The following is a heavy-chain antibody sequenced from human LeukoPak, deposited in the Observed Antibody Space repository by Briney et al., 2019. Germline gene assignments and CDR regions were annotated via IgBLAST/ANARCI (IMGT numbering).Heavy chain of an antibody. D-gene: IGHD6-19*01. CDR2: IKQDGSEK. J-gene: IGHJ6*02. CDR3: ARVGSSGWYRGYYYYGMDV. Sequence: GGSLRLSCAASGFTFSSYAMHWVRQAPGKGLEWVANIKQDGSEKYYVDSVKGRFTISRDNAKNSLYLQMNSLRAEDTAVYYCARVGSSGWYRGYYYYGMDVWGQGTTVTVSS. CDR1: GFTFSSYA. V-gene: IGHV3-7*01.